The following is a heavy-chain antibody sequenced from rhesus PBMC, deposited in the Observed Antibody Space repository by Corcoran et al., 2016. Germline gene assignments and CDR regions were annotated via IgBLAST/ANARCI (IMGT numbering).Heavy chain of an antibody. D-gene: IGHD6-13*01. CDR1: VYSISSGYY. V-gene: IGHV4S14*01. CDR3: ASSYSSWSAFDY. J-gene: IGHJ4*01. Sequence: QVQLQESGPGLVKPSETLSLTCAVSVYSISSGYYLGWIRPPPGKGLEWFGHISSGGSNYLNPSLKSRVTLSVDTYKNQFSLKLSSVTAADTAVYYCASSYSSWSAFDYWGQGVLVTVSS. CDR2: ISSGGSN.